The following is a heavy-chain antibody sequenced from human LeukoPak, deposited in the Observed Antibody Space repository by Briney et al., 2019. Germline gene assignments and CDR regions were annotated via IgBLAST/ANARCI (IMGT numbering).Heavy chain of an antibody. J-gene: IGHJ4*02. CDR2: IIPIFGTA. D-gene: IGHD1-26*01. Sequence: AASVKVSCKASGGTFSSYAISWVRQAPGQGLEWMGGIIPIFGTANYAQKFQGRATITTDESTSTAYMELSSLRSEDTAVYYCAREPVGATSLYFDYWGQGTLVTVSS. CDR1: GGTFSSYA. V-gene: IGHV1-69*05. CDR3: AREPVGATSLYFDY.